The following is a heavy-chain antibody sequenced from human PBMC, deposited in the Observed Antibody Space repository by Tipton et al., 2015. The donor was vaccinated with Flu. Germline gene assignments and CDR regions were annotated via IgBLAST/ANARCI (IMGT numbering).Heavy chain of an antibody. CDR3: ARRDYSNYVSDPKSWFDP. CDR1: GDSISSDYY. CDR2: VSRTGGT. Sequence: LRLSCAVSGDSISSDYYWGWIRQFPGKGLEWIGSVSRTGGTNYNPSLKSRITISIDTSKNQFSLKMKSVTAADMAVYYCARRDYSNYVSDPKSWFDPWGQGTLVAVSS. V-gene: IGHV4-38-2*01. D-gene: IGHD4-11*01. J-gene: IGHJ5*02.